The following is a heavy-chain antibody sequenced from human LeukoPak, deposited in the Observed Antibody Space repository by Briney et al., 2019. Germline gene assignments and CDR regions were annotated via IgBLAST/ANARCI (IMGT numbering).Heavy chain of an antibody. CDR2: INHSGST. D-gene: IGHD3-22*01. Sequence: SETLSLTCAVYGGSFSGYYWSWIRQPPGKGLEWIGEINHSGSTSYNPSLKSRVTISVDTSKNQFSLKLSSVTAADTAVYYCARAYYYDSSGYYYWGQGTLVTVSS. CDR1: GGSFSGYY. J-gene: IGHJ4*02. CDR3: ARAYYYDSSGYYY. V-gene: IGHV4-34*01.